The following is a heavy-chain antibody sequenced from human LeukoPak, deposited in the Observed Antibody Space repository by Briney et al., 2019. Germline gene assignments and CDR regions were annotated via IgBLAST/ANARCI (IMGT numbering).Heavy chain of an antibody. CDR1: GRSISSYY. Sequence: PSETLSLTCTVSGRSISSYYWSWIRQPPGKGLEWIGYIYTSGSTNYNPSLKSRVTISVDTSKNQFSLKLSSVTAADTAVYYCARHGLAVAGTLERAFDIWGQGTMVTVSS. CDR3: ARHGLAVAGTLERAFDI. V-gene: IGHV4-4*09. D-gene: IGHD2-15*01. J-gene: IGHJ3*02. CDR2: IYTSGST.